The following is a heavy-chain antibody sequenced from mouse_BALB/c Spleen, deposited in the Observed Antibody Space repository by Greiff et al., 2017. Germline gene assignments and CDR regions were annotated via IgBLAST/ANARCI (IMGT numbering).Heavy chain of an antibody. Sequence: EVKLQESGPGLVKPSQSLSLTCSVTGYSITSGYYWNWIRQFPGNKLEWMGYISYDGSNNYNPSLKNRISITRDTSKNQFFLKLNSVTTEDTATYYWSRDRGRRAMDYWGQGTSVTVSS. CDR3: SRDRGRRAMDY. D-gene: IGHD3-3*01. V-gene: IGHV3-6*02. CDR2: ISYDGSN. J-gene: IGHJ4*01. CDR1: GYSITSGYY.